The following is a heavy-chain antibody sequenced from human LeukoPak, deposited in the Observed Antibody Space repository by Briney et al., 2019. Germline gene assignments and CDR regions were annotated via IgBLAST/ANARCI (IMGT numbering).Heavy chain of an antibody. J-gene: IGHJ5*02. CDR2: ISGSGGST. D-gene: IGHD2-2*01. Sequence: GGSLRLSCAASGFTFSSYAMSWVRQAPGKGLEWVSAISGSGGSTYYADSVKGRFTISRDNSKNTLYLQMNSLRAEDTAVYYCAKVGCSSTSCYPRSGNWFDPWGQGTLVTVSS. CDR1: GFTFSSYA. CDR3: AKVGCSSTSCYPRSGNWFDP. V-gene: IGHV3-23*01.